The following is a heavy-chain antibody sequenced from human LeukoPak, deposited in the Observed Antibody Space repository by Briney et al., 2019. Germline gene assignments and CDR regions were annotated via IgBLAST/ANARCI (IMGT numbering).Heavy chain of an antibody. J-gene: IGHJ4*02. V-gene: IGHV4-34*01. Sequence: PETLSLTCAVYGGSFSGYYWSWIRQPPGKGLEWIGEINHSGSTNYNPSLKSRVTISVDTSKNQFSLKLSSVTAADTAVYYCARGGRSSGWRGRGYYFDYWGQGTLVTVSS. CDR1: GGSFSGYY. CDR2: INHSGST. D-gene: IGHD6-19*01. CDR3: ARGGRSSGWRGRGYYFDY.